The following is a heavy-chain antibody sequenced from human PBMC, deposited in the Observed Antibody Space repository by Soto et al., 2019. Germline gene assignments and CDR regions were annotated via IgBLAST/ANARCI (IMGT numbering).Heavy chain of an antibody. J-gene: IGHJ6*02. CDR2: IYHSGSS. Sequence: SETLSLTCAGSGSSISTSNWWIWVLQPPGKGLEWIGEIYHSGSSNYNPSLSSRVTISLDKSKNQLALKLSSVTXQYTAVYYCARVSDCSSTSCYFAYDYGMDVWGQVPRVSVS. CDR3: ARVSDCSSTSCYFAYDYGMDV. V-gene: IGHV4-4*02. CDR1: GSSISTSNW. D-gene: IGHD2-2*01.